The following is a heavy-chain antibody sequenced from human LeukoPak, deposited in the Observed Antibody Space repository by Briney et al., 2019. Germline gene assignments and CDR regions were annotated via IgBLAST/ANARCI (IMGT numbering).Heavy chain of an antibody. CDR1: GFTFSSYW. CDR3: ARDGASVRYFDWLLETQPSYYYYGMDV. D-gene: IGHD3-9*01. J-gene: IGHJ6*02. Sequence: PGGSLRLSCAASGFTFSSYWMSWVRQAPGKGLEWVANIKQDGSEKYYVDSVKGRFTISRDNAKNSLYLQMNSLRAEDTAVYYCARDGASVRYFDWLLETQPSYYYYGMDVWGQGTTVTVSS. V-gene: IGHV3-7*03. CDR2: IKQDGSEK.